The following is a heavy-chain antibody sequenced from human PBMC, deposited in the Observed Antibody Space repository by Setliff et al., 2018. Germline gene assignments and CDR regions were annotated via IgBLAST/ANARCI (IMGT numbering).Heavy chain of an antibody. CDR2: ISPHTGNA. CDR1: GYTFDDYG. V-gene: IGHV1-18*01. Sequence: ASVKVSCKTSGYTFDDYGIAWVRQAPGQGLEWMGWISPHTGNAYYTPKLHGRVTLTTDTSARTAYMELRSLSSDDTAVYYCSRLVRFCTRTACQRLSGGEFWGQGTLVTVSS. D-gene: IGHD2-8*01. J-gene: IGHJ4*02. CDR3: SRLVRFCTRTACQRLSGGEF.